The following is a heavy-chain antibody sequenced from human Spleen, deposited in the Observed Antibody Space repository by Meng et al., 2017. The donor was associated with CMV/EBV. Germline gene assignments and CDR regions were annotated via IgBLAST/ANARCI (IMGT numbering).Heavy chain of an antibody. CDR3: GYNAL. CDR2: ISASDGNT. Sequence: QVQVVSSGAEVRKPGASVKVSCKASGHTFTNLYLEWVRQAPGQGLEWMGLISASDGNTNYAQRFQGRVTMTTDTSTSTAYLELRSLRSDDTATYFCGYNALWGQGTVVTVSS. V-gene: IGHV1-18*04. D-gene: IGHD5-12*01. CDR1: GHTFTNLY. J-gene: IGHJ4*02.